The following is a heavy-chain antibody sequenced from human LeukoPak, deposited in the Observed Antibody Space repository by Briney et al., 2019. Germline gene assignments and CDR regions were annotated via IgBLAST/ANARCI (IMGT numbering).Heavy chain of an antibody. CDR2: ISYDGSNK. D-gene: IGHD2/OR15-2a*01. J-gene: IGHJ4*02. CDR3: AKAPDSSMI. V-gene: IGHV3-30*18. Sequence: GGSLRLSCAASGFTFSDYGMHWVRQAPGKGLEWVAVISYDGSNKYYADSVKGRFTISRDNSKNTLYLQMNSLRAEDTAVYYCAKAPDSSMIWGQGTLVTVSS. CDR1: GFTFSDYG.